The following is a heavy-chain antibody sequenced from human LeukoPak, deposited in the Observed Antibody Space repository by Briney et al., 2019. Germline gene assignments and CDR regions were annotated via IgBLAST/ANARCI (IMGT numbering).Heavy chain of an antibody. D-gene: IGHD1-26*01. CDR2: VVGTGGT. Sequence: GSLRLSCAVSGFTLTNHAVSWVRQAPGKGLEWVSIVVGTGGTYYADSVKGRFTISRDNSKNTLYLQMNSLRAEDTAVYYCAKGGGGSYLRFDYWGQGTLVTVSS. V-gene: IGHV3-23*01. CDR3: AKGGGGSYLRFDY. CDR1: GFTLTNHA. J-gene: IGHJ4*02.